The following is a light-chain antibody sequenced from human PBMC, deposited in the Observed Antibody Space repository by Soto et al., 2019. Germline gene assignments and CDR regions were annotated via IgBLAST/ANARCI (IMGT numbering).Light chain of an antibody. V-gene: IGKV2-28*01. J-gene: IGKJ4*01. CDR1: LSLLQSNGYSY. CDR3: MQAQQTPLT. CDR2: LGS. Sequence: DIVMTQSPLSLPVTPGESASISCRSSLSLLQSNGYSYLDWYLQKPGQSPQLLIYLGSNRASGVPDRFSGSGSGTHFTLKISRVEAEDVGVCYCMQAQQTPLTFGGGTRVEIK.